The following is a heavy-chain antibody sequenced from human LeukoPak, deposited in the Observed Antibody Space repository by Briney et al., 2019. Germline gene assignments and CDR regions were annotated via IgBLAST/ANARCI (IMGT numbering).Heavy chain of an antibody. CDR1: GFSFGSYA. J-gene: IGHJ3*02. CDR3: AKDRLWFGEGI. D-gene: IGHD3-10*01. Sequence: GGSLRLSCAASGFSFGSYAMSWVRQAPGKGLEWVSAISGSGGSTYYADSVKGRFTISRDNSKNTLYLQMNSLRAEDTAVYYCAKDRLWFGEGIWGQGTMVTVSS. V-gene: IGHV3-23*01. CDR2: ISGSGGST.